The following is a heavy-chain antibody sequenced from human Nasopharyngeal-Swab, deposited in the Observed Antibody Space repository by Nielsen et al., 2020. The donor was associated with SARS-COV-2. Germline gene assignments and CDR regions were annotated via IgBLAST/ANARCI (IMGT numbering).Heavy chain of an antibody. J-gene: IGHJ6*02. Sequence: WIRQPPGKGLEWIGYIYYSESTNYNPSLKSRVTISVDTSKNQFSLKLSSVTAADTAVYYCARGRGVAARRDYYYYGMDVWGQGTTVTVSS. CDR2: IYYSEST. V-gene: IGHV4-59*01. D-gene: IGHD6-6*01. CDR3: ARGRGVAARRDYYYYGMDV.